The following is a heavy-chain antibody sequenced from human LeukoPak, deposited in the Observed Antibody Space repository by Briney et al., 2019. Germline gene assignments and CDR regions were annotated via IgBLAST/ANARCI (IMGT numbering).Heavy chain of an antibody. CDR2: INTDGSST. CDR1: GFTFSSYW. D-gene: IGHD5-12*01. CDR3: ARAGSHRNSGYDY. J-gene: IGHJ4*02. Sequence: PGGSLRLSCAASGFTFSSYWMHWVRQAPGKGLVWVSRINTDGSSTSYADSVKGRFTISRDNAKNSLYLQMNSLRAEDTAVYYCARAGSHRNSGYDYWGQGTLVTVSS. V-gene: IGHV3-74*01.